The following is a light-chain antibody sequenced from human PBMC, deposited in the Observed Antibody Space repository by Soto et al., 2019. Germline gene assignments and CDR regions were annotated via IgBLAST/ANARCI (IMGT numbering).Light chain of an antibody. V-gene: IGLV2-23*01. Sequence: QAVVTQPASVSGSPGQSITISCTGTNSDVGSYNLVSWYQQHPGKAPKLVIYKGSERPSGVSNRFSGSKSGNTASLTISGLQAEDEADYYGCSYAGSITFYVFGTGTKLTVL. CDR3: CSYAGSITFYV. J-gene: IGLJ1*01. CDR1: NSDVGSYNL. CDR2: KGS.